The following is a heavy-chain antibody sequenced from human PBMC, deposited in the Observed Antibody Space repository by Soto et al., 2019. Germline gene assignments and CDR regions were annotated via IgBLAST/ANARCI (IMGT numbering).Heavy chain of an antibody. J-gene: IGHJ4*02. V-gene: IGHV3-48*03. D-gene: IGHD1-26*01. Sequence: PGGSLRLSCAASGFTFSSYEMNWVRQAPGKGLEWASYISSSGSTIYYADSVKGRFTISRDNAKNSLYLQMNSLRAEDTAVYYCARAKAVYSGSFIDYWGQGTLVTVSS. CDR3: ARAKAVYSGSFIDY. CDR2: ISSSGSTI. CDR1: GFTFSSYE.